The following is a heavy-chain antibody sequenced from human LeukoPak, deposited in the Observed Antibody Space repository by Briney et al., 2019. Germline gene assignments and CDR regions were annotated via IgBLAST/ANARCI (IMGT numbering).Heavy chain of an antibody. CDR1: GYSISSGYY. CDR3: ARDLSVTANFDY. Sequence: SETLSLTCAVPGYSISSGYYWGWIRQPPGKGLEWIGSVYHSGTTYYNPSLKSRVTISVDTSKNQFSLKLSSMTAADTAVYYCARDLSVTANFDYWGQGTLVTVSS. CDR2: VYHSGTT. D-gene: IGHD5-18*01. J-gene: IGHJ4*02. V-gene: IGHV4-38-2*02.